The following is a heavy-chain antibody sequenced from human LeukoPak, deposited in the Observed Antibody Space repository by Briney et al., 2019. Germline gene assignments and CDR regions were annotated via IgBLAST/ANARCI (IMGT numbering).Heavy chain of an antibody. CDR3: AREIMDV. J-gene: IGHJ6*04. Sequence: GGSLILSCGVSGFTFSRYRMRWVRQAPAKGLEWVANIKQDGSEKYYVDSVKGRFTISRDNAKNSLYLQMNSLGAEDTAVYYCAREIMDVWGKGTTVTISS. CDR2: IKQDGSEK. V-gene: IGHV3-7*01. CDR1: GFTFSRYR.